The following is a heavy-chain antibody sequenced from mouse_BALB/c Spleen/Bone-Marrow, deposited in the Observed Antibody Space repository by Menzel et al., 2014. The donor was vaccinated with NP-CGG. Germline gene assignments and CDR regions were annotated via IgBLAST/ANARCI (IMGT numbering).Heavy chain of an antibody. D-gene: IGHD1-1*01. Sequence: VHLQQSGAELVKPGASVKLSCTASGFNIKNNYIHWVKQRPEQGLEWIGRIDPANVNTKYDPKFQGKATMTADTSSNTAYLQLSSLKSEATAVYYCATYDYGSCIFGYWGQGTLVTVST. J-gene: IGHJ3*01. CDR1: GFNIKNNY. CDR2: IDPANVNT. V-gene: IGHV14-3*02. CDR3: ATYDYGSCIFGY.